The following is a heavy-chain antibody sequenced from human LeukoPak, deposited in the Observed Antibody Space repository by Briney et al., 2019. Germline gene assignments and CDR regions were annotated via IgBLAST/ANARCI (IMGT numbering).Heavy chain of an antibody. CDR2: IYHSGST. D-gene: IGHD6-13*01. V-gene: IGHV4-30-2*01. CDR1: GGSICSGGYY. J-gene: IGHJ3*02. CDR3: ARASRPDAFDI. Sequence: PSQTLSLTCTGSGGSICSGGYYWSWIRQPPGKGLEWIGYIYHSGSTYYNPSLKSRVTISVDRSKNQFSLKLSSVTAADTAVYYCARASRPDAFDIWGQGTMVTVSS.